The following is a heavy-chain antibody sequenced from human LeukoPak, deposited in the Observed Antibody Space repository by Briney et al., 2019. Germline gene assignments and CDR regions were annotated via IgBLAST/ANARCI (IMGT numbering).Heavy chain of an antibody. J-gene: IGHJ4*02. CDR3: ARLGLAGSAGRTYYFDC. V-gene: IGHV4-59*08. Sequence: SEALSLTCTVSGGSISSYYWSWIRQPPGKGLEWIGYIYYSGSTNYSPSLKSRVTISVDTSKNQFSLKLSSVTAADTAVYYCARLGLAGSAGRTYYFDCWGQGTLVTVSS. CDR2: IYYSGST. D-gene: IGHD1-26*01. CDR1: GGSISSYY.